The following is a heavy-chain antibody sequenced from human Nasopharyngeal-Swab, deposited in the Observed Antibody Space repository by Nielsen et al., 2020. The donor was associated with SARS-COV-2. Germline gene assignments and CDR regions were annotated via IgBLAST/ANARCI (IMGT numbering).Heavy chain of an antibody. V-gene: IGHV3-15*01. J-gene: IGHJ4*02. CDR2: IKSKTDGGTT. CDR3: TTQILPRRYFDWPQGSPGDY. CDR1: GFTFSNAW. D-gene: IGHD3-9*01. Sequence: GESLKISCAASGFTFSNAWMSWVRQAPGKGLEWVGRIKSKTDGGTTDYAAPVKGRFTISRDDSKNTLYLQMNSLKTEDTAVYYCTTQILPRRYFDWPQGSPGDYWGQGTLVTVSS.